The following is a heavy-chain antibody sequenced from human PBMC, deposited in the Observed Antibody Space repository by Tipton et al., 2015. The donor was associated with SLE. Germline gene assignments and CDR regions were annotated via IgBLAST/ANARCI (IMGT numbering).Heavy chain of an antibody. CDR1: GGSISSYY. Sequence: LRLSCTVSGGSISSYYWSWIRQPPGKGLEWIGYIYYSGSTNHNPSLKSRVTISVDTSKNQFSLKLSSVTAADTAVYYCARQGRDGPFDAFDIWGQGTMVTVSS. CDR3: ARQGRDGPFDAFDI. D-gene: IGHD5-24*01. J-gene: IGHJ3*02. CDR2: IYYSGST. V-gene: IGHV4-59*08.